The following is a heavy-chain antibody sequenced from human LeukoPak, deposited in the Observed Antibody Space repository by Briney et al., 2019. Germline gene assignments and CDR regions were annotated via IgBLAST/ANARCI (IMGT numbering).Heavy chain of an antibody. J-gene: IGHJ4*02. V-gene: IGHV1-2*02. CDR2: INSNSGGT. D-gene: IGHD6-13*01. CDR1: GYTFTGYY. CDR3: ARDRIAAAGPFDY. Sequence: ASVKVSCKASGYTFTGYYMHWVRQAPGQGLEWMGWINSNSGGTNYAQKFQGRVTMTRDTSISTAYMELSRLRSDDTAVYYCARDRIAAAGPFDYWGQGTLVTVSS.